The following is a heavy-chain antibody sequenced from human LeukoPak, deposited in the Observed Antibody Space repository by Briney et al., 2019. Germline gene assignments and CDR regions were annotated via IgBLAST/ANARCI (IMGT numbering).Heavy chain of an antibody. V-gene: IGHV4-34*01. CDR3: ARGHVLRYFDWLLGDAFDI. Sequence: SETLSLTCAVYGGSFSGYYWSWIRQPPGKGLEWIGEINHSGSTNYNPSLKSRVTISVDTSKNQFSPKLSSETAADTAVYYCARGHVLRYFDWLLGDAFDIWGQGTMVTVSS. J-gene: IGHJ3*02. CDR1: GGSFSGYY. CDR2: INHSGST. D-gene: IGHD3-9*01.